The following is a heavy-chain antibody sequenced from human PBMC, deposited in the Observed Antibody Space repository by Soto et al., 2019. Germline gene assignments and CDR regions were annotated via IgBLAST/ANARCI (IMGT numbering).Heavy chain of an antibody. J-gene: IGHJ4*02. D-gene: IGHD3-10*01. CDR2: IWYDGSNK. CDR3: ARDHYFGSGSYGLDY. V-gene: IGHV3-33*01. Sequence: PGGSLRLSCAASGFTFSSYGMHWVRQAPGKGLEWVAVIWYDGSNKYYADSVKGRFTISRDNSKNTLYLQMNSLRAEDTAVYYCARDHYFGSGSYGLDYWGPGTLVTVSS. CDR1: GFTFSSYG.